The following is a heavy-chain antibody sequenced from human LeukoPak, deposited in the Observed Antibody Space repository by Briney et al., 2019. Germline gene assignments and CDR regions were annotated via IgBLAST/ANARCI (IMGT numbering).Heavy chain of an antibody. Sequence: GGSLRLSCAASGFTFSSYGMHWVRQAPGKGLEWVAFIRYDGSNKYYAAPVKGRFTISRDDSKNTLYLQMNSLKTEDTAVYYCTTDQGSGWSGYYYYYYMDVWGKGTTVTVSS. CDR3: TTDQGSGWSGYYYYYYMDV. CDR1: GFTFSSYG. V-gene: IGHV3-30*02. CDR2: IRYDGSNK. D-gene: IGHD6-19*01. J-gene: IGHJ6*03.